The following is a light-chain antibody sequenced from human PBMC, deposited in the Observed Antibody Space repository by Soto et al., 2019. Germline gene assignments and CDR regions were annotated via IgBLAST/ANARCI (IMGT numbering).Light chain of an antibody. CDR1: ESISRW. CDR2: RAS. Sequence: DIQMTQSPSTLSASVGDRVIITCRASESISRWLAWYQQKPGKAPQLLIHRASTLENGVPSRFTGSGSGTDFTLTISGLQPDDFATCYGQQYKSYSPYTFGQGTELEIK. CDR3: QQYKSYSPYT. J-gene: IGKJ2*01. V-gene: IGKV1-5*03.